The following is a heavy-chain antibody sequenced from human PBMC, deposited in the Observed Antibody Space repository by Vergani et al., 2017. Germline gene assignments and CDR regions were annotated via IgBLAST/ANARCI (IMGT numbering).Heavy chain of an antibody. J-gene: IGHJ5*02. CDR1: GYSISSGYY. D-gene: IGHD5-24*01. V-gene: IGHV4-38-2*01. Sequence: QVQLQESGPGLVKPSETLSLTCAVSGYSISSGYYWGWIRQPPGKGLDWIASIYHSGSTDYNPSLKSRVTTSVDTSKNQFSLKLSSVTAADTAVYYCASSDGYSGFDRWGQGTLVTVSS. CDR2: IYHSGST. CDR3: ASSDGYSGFDR.